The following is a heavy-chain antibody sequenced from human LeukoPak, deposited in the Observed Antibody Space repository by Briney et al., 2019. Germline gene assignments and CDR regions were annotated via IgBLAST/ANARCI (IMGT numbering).Heavy chain of an antibody. CDR3: ARLGWYDGNSDY. Sequence: GGSLRLSCAVSGFTFSGYEMNWVRQAPGKGLEWVSYISSSGSTIYYANSVEGRFTISRDNAKNSMYLQMNSLRAEDTAVYYCARLGWYDGNSDYWGQGTLVTASS. D-gene: IGHD6-19*01. V-gene: IGHV3-48*03. CDR2: ISSSGSTI. J-gene: IGHJ4*02. CDR1: GFTFSGYE.